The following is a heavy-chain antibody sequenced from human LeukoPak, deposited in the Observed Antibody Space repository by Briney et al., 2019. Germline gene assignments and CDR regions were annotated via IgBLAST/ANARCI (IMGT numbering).Heavy chain of an antibody. Sequence: PSVTLSLTCAVSSYTISSSNWWGWTRQPPGEGLEWIGYIYYSGSTHYNPSLKSRVTMSVDTAKNQFSLKLRSVTALDTAVYYCAGTGYISGWPKFDYWGEGTLVTVSS. D-gene: IGHD6-19*01. CDR3: AGTGYISGWPKFDY. V-gene: IGHV4-28*06. CDR1: SYTISSSNW. CDR2: IYYSGST. J-gene: IGHJ4*02.